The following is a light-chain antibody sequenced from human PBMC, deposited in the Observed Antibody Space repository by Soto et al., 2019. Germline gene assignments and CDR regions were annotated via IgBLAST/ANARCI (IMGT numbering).Light chain of an antibody. V-gene: IGKV3-15*01. CDR1: QSVNRK. Sequence: EIVMTQSPATLSVSPGESATLSCRASQSVNRKLAWYQQKPGQAPRLLIYDVSTRATGISVRFSGSGSGTEFTLTISSLQSEDFAVYYCQQYSKWPITFGQGTRLEIK. J-gene: IGKJ5*01. CDR2: DVS. CDR3: QQYSKWPIT.